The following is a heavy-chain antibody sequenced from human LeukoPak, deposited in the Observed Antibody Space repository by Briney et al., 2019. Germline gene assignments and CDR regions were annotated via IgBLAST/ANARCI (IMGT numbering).Heavy chain of an antibody. V-gene: IGHV4-39*01. D-gene: IGHD3-10*01. CDR3: ARSSGLYYGSGSYYFDY. Sequence: PSETLSLTCTVSGGSISSFNYYWGWIRQPPGKGLEWVGSIYYSGSTYYNPSLKSRLTISVDTSKNQFSLKLTSVTAADTAVYYCARSSGLYYGSGSYYFDYWGQGTLVTVSS. J-gene: IGHJ4*02. CDR2: IYYSGST. CDR1: GGSISSFNYY.